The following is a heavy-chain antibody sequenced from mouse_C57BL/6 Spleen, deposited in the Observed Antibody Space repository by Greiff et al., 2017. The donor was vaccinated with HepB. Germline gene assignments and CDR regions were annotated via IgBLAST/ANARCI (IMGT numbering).Heavy chain of an antibody. CDR2: IHPNSGST. Sequence: QVQLKQPGAELVKPGASVKLSCKASGYTFTSYWMHWVKQRPGQGLEWIGMIHPNSGSTNYNEKFKSKATLTVDKSSSTAYMQLSSLTSEDSAVYYCARGAQAVYYFDYWGQGTTLTVSS. V-gene: IGHV1-64*01. CDR1: GYTFTSYW. D-gene: IGHD3-2*02. J-gene: IGHJ2*01. CDR3: ARGAQAVYYFDY.